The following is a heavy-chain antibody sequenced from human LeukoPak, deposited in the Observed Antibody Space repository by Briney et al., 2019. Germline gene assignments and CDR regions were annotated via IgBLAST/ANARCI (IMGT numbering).Heavy chain of an antibody. V-gene: IGHV4-59*08. CDR3: ARQLREFDFDY. CDR2: IYYSGST. J-gene: IGHJ4*02. CDR1: GGSISSYY. D-gene: IGHD2-21*02. Sequence: SETLSLTCTVSGGSISSYYWSWIRQPPGKGLEWIGYIYYSGSTNYNPSLKSRVTISVDTSKNQFSLKLSSVTAADTAVYYCARQLREFDFDYWGQGTLVTASS.